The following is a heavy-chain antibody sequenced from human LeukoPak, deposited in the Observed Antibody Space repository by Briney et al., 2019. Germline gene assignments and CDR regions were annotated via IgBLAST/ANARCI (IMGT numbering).Heavy chain of an antibody. CDR2: IYYSGST. CDR1: GGSISSYY. J-gene: IGHJ3*02. V-gene: IGHV4-59*01. D-gene: IGHD3-10*01. CDR3: ARPRARGEDAFDI. Sequence: LETLSLTCTVSGGSISSYYWSWIRQPPGKGLEWIGYIYYSGSTDYNPSLKSRVTISVDTSKNQFSLKLSSVTAADTAVYYCARPRARGEDAFDIWGQGTMVTVSS.